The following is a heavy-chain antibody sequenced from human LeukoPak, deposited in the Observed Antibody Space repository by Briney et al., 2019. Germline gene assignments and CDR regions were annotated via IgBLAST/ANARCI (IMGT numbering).Heavy chain of an antibody. CDR1: GGSISSDY. V-gene: IGHV4-59*08. J-gene: IGHJ4*02. D-gene: IGHD5-18*01. CDR3: ARHVYNYGPYFDF. Sequence: PSETLSLTCTVSGGSISSDYWSWIRQPPGKGLEWIGYIYDIGTTNYNPSLKSRVTISVDTAKTQFSLKLNSVPAADTAVYYCARHVYNYGPYFDFWGQGSLVIVSS. CDR2: IYDIGTT.